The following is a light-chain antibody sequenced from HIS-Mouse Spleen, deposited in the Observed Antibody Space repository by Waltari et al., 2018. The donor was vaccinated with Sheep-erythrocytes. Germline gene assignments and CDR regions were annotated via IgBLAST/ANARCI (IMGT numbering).Light chain of an antibody. J-gene: IGKJ4*01. V-gene: IGKV4-1*01. Sequence: DIVMTQSPDSLAVSLGERATINCKSSQSVLYSSNNKNYLAWYQQKPGQPPELLIYWASTRESGGPDRFSGSGSGTDFTLTISSLQAEDVAVYCCQQYYSTPLTFGGGTKVEIK. CDR3: QQYYSTPLT. CDR2: WAS. CDR1: QSVLYSSNNKNY.